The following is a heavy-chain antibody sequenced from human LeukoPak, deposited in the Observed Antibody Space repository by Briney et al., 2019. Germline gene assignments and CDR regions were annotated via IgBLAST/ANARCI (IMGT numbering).Heavy chain of an antibody. J-gene: IGHJ4*02. Sequence: KSGGSLRLSCAASGFTFSTSNMNWVRQAPGKGLEWVSSISSSSTYIYYADSLKGRFTISRDNAKNSLYLQMNSLRAEDTAVYYCARGGTPGYWGQGTLVTVSS. CDR1: GFTFSTSN. D-gene: IGHD1-7*01. CDR3: ARGGTPGY. V-gene: IGHV3-21*01. CDR2: ISSSSTYI.